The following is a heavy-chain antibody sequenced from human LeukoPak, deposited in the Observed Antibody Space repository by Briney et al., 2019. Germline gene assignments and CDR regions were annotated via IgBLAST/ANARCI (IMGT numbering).Heavy chain of an antibody. J-gene: IGHJ3*02. D-gene: IGHD3-22*01. CDR1: GGSISSYY. V-gene: IGHV4-4*09. Sequence: PSETLSLTCTVSGGSISSYYWSWIRQPPGKGLEWIGYIYTSGSTNYNPSLKSRVTISVDTSKNQFSLKLSSVTAADTAVYYCARLTYYYDSSGYSNDAFGIWGQGTMVTVSS. CDR2: IYTSGST. CDR3: ARLTYYYDSSGYSNDAFGI.